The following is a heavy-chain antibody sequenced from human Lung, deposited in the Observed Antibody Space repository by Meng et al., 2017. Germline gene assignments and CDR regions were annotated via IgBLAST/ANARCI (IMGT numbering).Heavy chain of an antibody. Sequence: HVQLQQSGPGPVKPSQTLSLNCAISGDSFASNRSAWNWIRQSPSRGLEWLGRTYYRSKWYNGYAVSVRSRITINPDTSKNQFSLQLNSVTPEDTAVYYCARSQQWLDSWGQGTLVTVSS. CDR1: GDSFASNRSA. V-gene: IGHV6-1*01. J-gene: IGHJ4*02. CDR3: ARSQQWLDS. D-gene: IGHD6-19*01. CDR2: TYYRSKWYN.